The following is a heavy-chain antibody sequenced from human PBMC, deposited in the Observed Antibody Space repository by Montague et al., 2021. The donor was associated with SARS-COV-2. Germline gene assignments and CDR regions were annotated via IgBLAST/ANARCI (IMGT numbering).Heavy chain of an antibody. D-gene: IGHD4-17*01. CDR2: INHSGST. CDR1: SGSFSCYY. J-gene: IGHJ6*02. V-gene: IGHV4-34*01. Sequence: SETLSLTCAVYSGSFSCYYWSWIRQPPGKGLPWIGEINHSGSTNYNPPLKSRVTISVDTSKKQFSLKLSSVTAAATAVYYCARGRAVTTFYYDYYGMDVWGQGTTVTVSS. CDR3: ARGRAVTTFYYDYYGMDV.